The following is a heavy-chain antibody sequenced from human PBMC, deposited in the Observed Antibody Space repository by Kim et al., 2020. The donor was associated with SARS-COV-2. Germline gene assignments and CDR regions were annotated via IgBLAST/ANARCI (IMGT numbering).Heavy chain of an antibody. CDR3: ARDLRYSSSWYFSGIDY. CDR2: ISSSGSTI. V-gene: IGHV3-11*01. Sequence: GGSLRLSCAASGFTFSDYYMSWIRQAPGKGLEWVSYISSSGSTIYYADSVKGRFTISRDNAKNSLYLQMNSLRAEDTAVYYCARDLRYSSSWYFSGIDYCGQGTLVTVSS. J-gene: IGHJ4*02. D-gene: IGHD6-13*01. CDR1: GFTFSDYY.